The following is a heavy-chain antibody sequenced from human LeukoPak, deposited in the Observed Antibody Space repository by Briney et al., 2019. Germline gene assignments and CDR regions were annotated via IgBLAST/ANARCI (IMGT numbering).Heavy chain of an antibody. CDR2: INTDGSTT. Sequence: GGSLRLSCAASGFTFSNYWMHWVRQAPGKGLVWVSRINTDGSTTDYADSVKGRFTISRGNAKNTVYLQMSSLRAEDTGVYYCVSSGNSGHWGQGTLVTVSS. CDR3: VSSGNSGH. D-gene: IGHD4-23*01. J-gene: IGHJ4*02. CDR1: GFTFSNYW. V-gene: IGHV3-74*01.